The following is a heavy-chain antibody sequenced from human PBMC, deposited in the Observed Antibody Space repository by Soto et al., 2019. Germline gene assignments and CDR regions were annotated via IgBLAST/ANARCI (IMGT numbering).Heavy chain of an antibody. J-gene: IGHJ4*02. CDR2: INGGNGNT. CDR1: GFTFTTYP. Sequence: RASVKVSCKGSGFTFTTYPIHWVRQAPGQRPEWMGWINGGNGNTEFSQKFQGRATITRDTSASTAYMELRSLRSEDTTVYYCVIQSGGVVYWGQGTLVTVSS. V-gene: IGHV1-3*01. CDR3: VIQSGGVVY. D-gene: IGHD5-12*01.